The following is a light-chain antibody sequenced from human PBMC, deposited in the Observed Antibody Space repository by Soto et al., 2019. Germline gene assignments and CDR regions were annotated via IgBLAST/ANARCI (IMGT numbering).Light chain of an antibody. V-gene: IGLV2-8*01. J-gene: IGLJ1*01. Sequence: QSALTQPPSASGSPGQSVTISCTGTSSDVGGYDYVSWYQQHPGKAPKLMICEVTKRPSGVPNRFSGSKSGNTASLTVSGLQAEDEADYYCTSYAGSNTPYVFGTGTKVTVL. CDR2: EVT. CDR1: SSDVGGYDY. CDR3: TSYAGSNTPYV.